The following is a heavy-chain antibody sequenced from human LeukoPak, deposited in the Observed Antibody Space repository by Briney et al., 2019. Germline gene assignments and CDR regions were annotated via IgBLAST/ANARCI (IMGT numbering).Heavy chain of an antibody. V-gene: IGHV4-4*07. J-gene: IGHJ4*02. CDR1: GGSISSYY. Sequence: SETLSLTCTVSGGSISSYYWSWIRQPAGKGLEWIGRIYTSGSTNYNPSLKSRVTMSVDTSKNQFSLKLSSVTAADTAVYYCARDSRLRDYGDKFDYWGQGTLVTVSS. D-gene: IGHD4-23*01. CDR2: IYTSGST. CDR3: ARDSRLRDYGDKFDY.